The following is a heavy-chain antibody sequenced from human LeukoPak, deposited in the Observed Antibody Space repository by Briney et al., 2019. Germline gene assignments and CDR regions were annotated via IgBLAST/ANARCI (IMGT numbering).Heavy chain of an antibody. V-gene: IGHV1-18*01. D-gene: IGHD3-22*01. J-gene: IGHJ6*03. Sequence: GASVKVSCKASGYTFTSYGISWVRQAPGQGLEWMGWISAYNGNTNYAQKLQGRVTMTTDTSTSTAYMELRSLRSDDTAVYYCARSITYYYDSSGYSRESYMDVWGKGTTVPVS. CDR3: ARSITYYYDSSGYSRESYMDV. CDR1: GYTFTSYG. CDR2: ISAYNGNT.